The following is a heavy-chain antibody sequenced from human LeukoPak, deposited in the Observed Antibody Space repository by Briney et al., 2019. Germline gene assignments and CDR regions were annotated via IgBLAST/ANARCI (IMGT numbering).Heavy chain of an antibody. J-gene: IGHJ3*02. CDR2: ISSSRGSNYI. CDR1: GFTFSSYS. Sequence: GGSLRLSCAATGFTFSSYSMNWVRQAPGKGLEWVSCISSSRGSNYIYYADSVKGRFTISRDNAKNSLYLQMNSLRAEDTAVYYCARDLTGTTGAFDIWGQGTMVTVSS. D-gene: IGHD1-14*01. V-gene: IGHV3-21*01. CDR3: ARDLTGTTGAFDI.